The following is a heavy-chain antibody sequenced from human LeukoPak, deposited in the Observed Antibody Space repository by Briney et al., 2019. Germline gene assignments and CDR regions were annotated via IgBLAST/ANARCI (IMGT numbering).Heavy chain of an antibody. CDR2: INAGNGNT. J-gene: IGHJ4*02. CDR1: GYTFTSYA. V-gene: IGHV1-3*01. CDR3: ARDSAVVTAAGDY. Sequence: ASVKVSCKASGYTFTSYAMHWVRQAPGQRLEWMGWINAGNGNTKYSQKFQGRVTITRDTSASTAYMELRSLRSDDTAVYYCARDSAVVTAAGDYWGQGTLVTVSS. D-gene: IGHD4-23*01.